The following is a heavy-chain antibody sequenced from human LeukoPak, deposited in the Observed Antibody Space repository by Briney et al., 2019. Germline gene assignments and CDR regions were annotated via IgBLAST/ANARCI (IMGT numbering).Heavy chain of an antibody. D-gene: IGHD3-10*01. Sequence: GSLRLSCAASGFTFSSYEMNWVRQAPGKGLEWIGSIYYSGSTYYNPSLKSRVTISVDTSKNQFSLKLSSVTAADTAVYYCARSRPLERGFGTAYFDYWGQGTLVTVSS. CDR2: IYYSGST. CDR1: GFTFSSYE. V-gene: IGHV4-59*05. CDR3: ARSRPLERGFGTAYFDY. J-gene: IGHJ4*02.